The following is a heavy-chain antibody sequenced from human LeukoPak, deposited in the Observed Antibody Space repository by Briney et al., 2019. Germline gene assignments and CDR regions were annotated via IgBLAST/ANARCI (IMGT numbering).Heavy chain of an antibody. Sequence: SETLSLTCTVSGGSISSSSYYWGWIRQPPGKGLEWIGSIYYSGSTYYNPSLKSRVTISVDTSKNQFSLKLSSVTAADTAVYYCARSVEGYCRGGSCYSYPYYMDVWGKGTTVTVSS. CDR3: ARSVEGYCRGGSCYSYPYYMDV. J-gene: IGHJ6*03. V-gene: IGHV4-39*07. CDR2: IYYSGST. CDR1: GGSISSSSYY. D-gene: IGHD2-15*01.